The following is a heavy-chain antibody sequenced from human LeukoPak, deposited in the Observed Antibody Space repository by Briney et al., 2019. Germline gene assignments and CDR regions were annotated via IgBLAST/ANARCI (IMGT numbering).Heavy chain of an antibody. CDR3: ARDGPYYGDHDY. CDR1: GYTFTGYY. V-gene: IGHV1-2*06. D-gene: IGHD4-17*01. J-gene: IGHJ4*02. Sequence: ASVKVSCKASGYTFTGYYMHWVRQAPGQGLEWMGRINPNSGGTNYAQKFQGRVTMTGDTSISTAYMELSRLRSDDTAVYYCARDGPYYGDHDYWGQGTLVTVSS. CDR2: INPNSGGT.